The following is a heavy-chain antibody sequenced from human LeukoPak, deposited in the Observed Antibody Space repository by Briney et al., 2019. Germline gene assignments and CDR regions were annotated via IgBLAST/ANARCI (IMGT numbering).Heavy chain of an antibody. J-gene: IGHJ4*02. CDR1: GGSFSGYY. V-gene: IGHV4-34*01. CDR3: ARQNTVTTRYTFDY. D-gene: IGHD4-11*01. Sequence: ETLSLTCAVYGGSFSGYYWSWIRQPPGKGLEWIGEVNHSGSTNYNPSLKSRVTISVDTSKNQFSLKLSSVTAADMAVYYCARQNTVTTRYTFDYWGQGTLVTVSS. CDR2: VNHSGST.